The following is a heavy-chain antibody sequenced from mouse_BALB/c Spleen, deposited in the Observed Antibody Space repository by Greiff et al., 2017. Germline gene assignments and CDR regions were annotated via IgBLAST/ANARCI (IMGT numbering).Heavy chain of an antibody. J-gene: IGHJ4*01. CDR1: GYTFTSYT. Sequence: QVQLKQSGAELARPGASVKMSCKASGYTFTSYTMHWVKQRPGQGLEWIGYINPSSGYTNYNQKFKDKATLTADKSSSTAYMQLSSLTSEDSAVYYCARSGHYYGSSYYAMDYWGQGTSVTVSS. CDR2: INPSSGYT. V-gene: IGHV1-4*01. D-gene: IGHD1-1*01. CDR3: ARSGHYYGSSYYAMDY.